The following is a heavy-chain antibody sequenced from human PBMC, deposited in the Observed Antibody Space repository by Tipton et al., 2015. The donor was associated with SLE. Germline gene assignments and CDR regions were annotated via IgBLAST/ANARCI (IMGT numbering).Heavy chain of an antibody. V-gene: IGHV4-59*01. Sequence: TLSLTCTDSGGSIRSYYWSWIRQSPGKGLEWIGYIYTTGNIFYNPSLKSRVTMSLDTSKKLFSLKLSSVTAADTGVYYCARDRDGDYGDIFDVWGQGTMVTVSS. CDR2: IYTTGNI. D-gene: IGHD4-17*01. CDR1: GGSIRSYY. J-gene: IGHJ3*01. CDR3: ARDRDGDYGDIFDV.